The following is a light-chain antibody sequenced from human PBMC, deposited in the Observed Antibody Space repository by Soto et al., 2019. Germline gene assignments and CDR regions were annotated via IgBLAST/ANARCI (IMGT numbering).Light chain of an antibody. V-gene: IGLV2-11*01. J-gene: IGLJ1*01. CDR2: DVT. CDR3: QSYDKRLTAYV. CDR1: SSDVGGYNY. Sequence: QSALTQPRSVSGSPGQSVTISCTGTSSDVGGYNYVSWYQRHPGKAPKLIISDVTKRPSGVPDRLSASKSGTSASLAITGLQAEDEGHYYCQSYDKRLTAYVFGTGTKVTVL.